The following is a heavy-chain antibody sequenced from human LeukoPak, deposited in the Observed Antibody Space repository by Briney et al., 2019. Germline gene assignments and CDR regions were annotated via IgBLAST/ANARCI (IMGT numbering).Heavy chain of an antibody. J-gene: IGHJ4*02. Sequence: GGSLRLSCVASGFTFSNYAMSWVRQAPGKGLEWVSAITGSGGITYYADSVKGRFTISRDNSKNTLYLQMNSLRAEDTAVYYCAKWGNYDVLTGYYDPDYWGQGTLVTVSS. D-gene: IGHD3-9*01. CDR3: AKWGNYDVLTGYYDPDY. CDR1: GFTFSNYA. CDR2: ITGSGGIT. V-gene: IGHV3-23*01.